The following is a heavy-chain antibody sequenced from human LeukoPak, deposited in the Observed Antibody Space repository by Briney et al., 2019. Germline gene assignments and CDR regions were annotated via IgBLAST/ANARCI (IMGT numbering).Heavy chain of an antibody. CDR2: ISNSGGST. V-gene: IGHV3-23*01. CDR3: AKTRPLDSSSWSHGDY. D-gene: IGHD6-13*01. J-gene: IGHJ4*02. CDR1: GFTFSSYA. Sequence: GGSLRLSCAASGFTFSSYAMSWVRQAPGKGLEWVSGISNSGGSTYHADSVKGRFTISRDNSRNTLYLQMNSLRADDTAVYYCAKTRPLDSSSWSHGDYWGQGTLVTVSS.